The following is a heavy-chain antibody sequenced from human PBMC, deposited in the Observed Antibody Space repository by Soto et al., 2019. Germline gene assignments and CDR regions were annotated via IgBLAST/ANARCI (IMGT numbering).Heavy chain of an antibody. D-gene: IGHD3-3*01. CDR1: GGSFSGYY. Sequence: KPSETLSLTCAVYGGSFSGYYWSWIRQPPGKGLEWIGEINHSGSTNYNPSLKSRVTISVDTSKNQFSLKLSSVTAADTAVYYCARLTIRYYDFWSGYHRYFDYWGQGTLVTVSS. CDR2: INHSGST. V-gene: IGHV4-34*01. J-gene: IGHJ4*02. CDR3: ARLTIRYYDFWSGYHRYFDY.